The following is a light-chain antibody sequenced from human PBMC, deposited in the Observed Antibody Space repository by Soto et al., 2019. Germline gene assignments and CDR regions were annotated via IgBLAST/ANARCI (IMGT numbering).Light chain of an antibody. CDR1: SSDVGGYNY. CDR3: CSYAGSDTYV. CDR2: DVT. V-gene: IGLV2-11*01. J-gene: IGLJ1*01. Sequence: QSVLTQPRSVSGSPGQSVTISCTGTSSDVGGYNYVSWYQHHPGKAPKLMIYDVTKRPSGVRDRFSASKSGNTASLTISGLQAEDEADYYCCSYAGSDTYVFGTGTKV.